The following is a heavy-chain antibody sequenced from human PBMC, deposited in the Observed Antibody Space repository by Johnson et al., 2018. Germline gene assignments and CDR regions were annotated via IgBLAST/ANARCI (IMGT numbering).Heavy chain of an antibody. CDR1: RFTFSSYG. V-gene: IGHV3-33*08. CDR2: IWYDGSNK. Sequence: QVQLVQSGGGLVKPGGSLRRYCAASRFTFSSYGMHWVRQAPGKGLEWVAVIWYDGSNKYYADSVKGRFTISRDNSKNTLYLQMSSLRADDTAVYYCARDQDCSSTIVLGMDVWGQGTTVTVSS. CDR3: ARDQDCSSTIVLGMDV. D-gene: IGHD2-2*01. J-gene: IGHJ6*02.